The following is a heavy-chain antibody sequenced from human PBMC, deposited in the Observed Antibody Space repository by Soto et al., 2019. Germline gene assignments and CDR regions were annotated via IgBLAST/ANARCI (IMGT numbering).Heavy chain of an antibody. CDR2: IYYSGTT. CDR1: GDSLNNYY. J-gene: IGHJ5*02. D-gene: IGHD2-15*01. CDR3: AKGGRVPPWFDP. V-gene: IGHV4-59*01. Sequence: PSETLSLTCTVSGDSLNNYYWSWIRQPPGKGLEWIGYIYYSGTTNYNPSLKSRVTISVDTSKNQSSLNLSSVTAADTAVYYCAKGGRVPPWFDPWGQGSLVTVSS.